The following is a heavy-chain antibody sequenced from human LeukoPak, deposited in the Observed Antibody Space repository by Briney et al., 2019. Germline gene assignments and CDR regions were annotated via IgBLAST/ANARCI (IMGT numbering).Heavy chain of an antibody. CDR2: IYYSGST. J-gene: IGHJ5*02. Sequence: SETLSLTCTVSGGSISSYYWSWIRQPPGKGLEWIGYIYYSGSTNYNPSLKSRVTISVDTSKNQFSLKLSSVTAADTAVYYCARSGITMVRGVIIARWFDPWGQGTLVTVSS. D-gene: IGHD3-10*01. CDR1: GGSISSYY. V-gene: IGHV4-59*01. CDR3: ARSGITMVRGVIIARWFDP.